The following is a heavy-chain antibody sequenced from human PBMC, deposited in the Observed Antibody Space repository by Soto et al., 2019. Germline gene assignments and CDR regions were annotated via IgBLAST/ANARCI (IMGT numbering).Heavy chain of an antibody. CDR1: GGSISSGGYS. CDR3: ARSYYYGSGSQAYYCYGMDV. CDR2: IYHSGST. J-gene: IGHJ6*02. Sequence: SETLSLTCAVSGGSISSGGYSWSWIRQPPGKGLEWIGYIYHSGSTYYNPSLKSRVTISVDRSKNQFSLKLSSVTAADTAVYYCARSYYYGSGSQAYYCYGMDVWGQGTTVTVS. D-gene: IGHD3-10*01. V-gene: IGHV4-30-2*02.